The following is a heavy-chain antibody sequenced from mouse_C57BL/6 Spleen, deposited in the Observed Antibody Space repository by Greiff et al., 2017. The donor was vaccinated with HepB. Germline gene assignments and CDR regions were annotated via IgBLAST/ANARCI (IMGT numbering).Heavy chain of an antibody. CDR1: GYSFTDYN. CDR3: ARSGGITTVVARFDY. V-gene: IGHV1-39*01. J-gene: IGHJ2*01. CDR2: INPNYGTT. Sequence: EVKVVESGPELVKPGASVKISCKASGYSFTDYNMNWVKQSNGKSLEWIGVINPNYGTTSYNLKFKGKATLTVDQSSSTAYMQLNSLTSEDSAVYYCARSGGITTVVARFDYWGQGTTLTVSS. D-gene: IGHD1-1*01.